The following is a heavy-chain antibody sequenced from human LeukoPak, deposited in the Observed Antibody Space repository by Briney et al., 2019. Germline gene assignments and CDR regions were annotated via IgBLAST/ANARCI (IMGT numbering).Heavy chain of an antibody. D-gene: IGHD3-10*01. V-gene: IGHV1-8*03. CDR2: MNPNSGNT. CDR3: ARGSERFGESITPFDY. Sequence: ASVKVSCKASGYTFTSYDINWVRQATGQGLEWMGWMNPNSGNTGYAQKFQGRVTITRNTSISTAYMELSSLRSEDTAVYYCARGSERFGESITPFDYWGQGTLVTVSS. J-gene: IGHJ4*02. CDR1: GYTFTSYD.